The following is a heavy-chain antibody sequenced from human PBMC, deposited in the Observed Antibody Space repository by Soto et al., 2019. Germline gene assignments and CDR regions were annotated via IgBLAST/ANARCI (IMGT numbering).Heavy chain of an antibody. CDR1: GFVFKNYE. D-gene: IGHD1-20*01. V-gene: IGHV3-48*03. CDR2: ISNSGNTI. J-gene: IGHJ6*02. CDR3: ARDIDNRDYYYGLDV. Sequence: PGGSLRLSCVASGFVFKNYEMNWVRQAPGKGLEWISYISNSGNTIYVADSMRGRFTISRDNAKNSLFLQMNSLRADDKAVYYCARDIDNRDYYYGLDVWGQGTTVTVSS.